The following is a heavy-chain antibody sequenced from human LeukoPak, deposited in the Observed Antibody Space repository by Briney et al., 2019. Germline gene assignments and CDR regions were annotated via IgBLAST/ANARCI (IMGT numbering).Heavy chain of an antibody. CDR3: AKDSGEHWFDP. J-gene: IGHJ5*02. Sequence: GGSLRLSCAASGFTFSSYAMSWVRQAPGKGLEWVSAISGSGDRTYNADSVKGRFTISRDNSKSTLYLQMNSLRAEDTAVYYCAKDSGEHWFDPWGQGTLVTVSS. V-gene: IGHV3-23*01. D-gene: IGHD3-10*01. CDR2: ISGSGDRT. CDR1: GFTFSSYA.